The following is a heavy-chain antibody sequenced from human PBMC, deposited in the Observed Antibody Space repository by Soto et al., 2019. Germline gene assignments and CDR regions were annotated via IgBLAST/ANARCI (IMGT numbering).Heavy chain of an antibody. CDR2: IWYDGSNK. J-gene: IGHJ5*02. CDR3: ARSNYYDSSGLFDP. Sequence: GGSLRLSCAASGFTFSSYGMHWVRQAPGKGLEWVAVIWYDGSNKYYADSAKGRFTISRDNSKNTLYLQMNSLRAEDTAVYYCARSNYYDSSGLFDPWGQGTLVTVSS. CDR1: GFTFSSYG. V-gene: IGHV3-33*01. D-gene: IGHD3-22*01.